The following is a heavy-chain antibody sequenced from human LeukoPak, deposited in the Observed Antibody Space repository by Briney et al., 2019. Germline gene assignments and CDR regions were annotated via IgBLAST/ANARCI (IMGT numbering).Heavy chain of an antibody. CDR1: GFSFSTYW. CDR2: IKEDESAK. V-gene: IGHV3-7*01. D-gene: IGHD3-10*01. CDR3: ARDVGGGLDY. Sequence: GGSLRLSCAASGFSFSTYWMAWVRQAPGKGLEWVANIKEDESAKHQADSVKGRLTIFRDNARNSVYLQMSSLRGEDTAVYYCARDVGGGLDYWGQGTLVTVSS. J-gene: IGHJ4*02.